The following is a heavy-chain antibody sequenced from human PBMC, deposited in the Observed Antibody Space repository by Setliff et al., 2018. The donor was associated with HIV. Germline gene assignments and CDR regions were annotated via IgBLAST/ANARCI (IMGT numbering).Heavy chain of an antibody. CDR3: ARGIAVAGPYFDY. CDR2: IHPSDSDT. D-gene: IGHD6-19*01. V-gene: IGHV5-51*01. J-gene: IGHJ4*02. CDR1: GYSFTNSW. Sequence: GESLKISCRGSGYSFTNSWIGWVRQMPGKGLEWMGIIHPSDSDTRYSPSFQGQVTISVDKSISTAYLQWSSLKASDTAVYYCARGIAVAGPYFDYWGQGTLVTVSS.